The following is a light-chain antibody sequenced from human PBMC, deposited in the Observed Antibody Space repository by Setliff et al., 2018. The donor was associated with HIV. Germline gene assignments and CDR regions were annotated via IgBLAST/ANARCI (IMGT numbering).Light chain of an antibody. CDR3: CSYAGGPYV. CDR1: SSDVGGYNY. Sequence: QPALTQPRSVSGSPGQSVTISCTGTSSDVGGYNYVSWYQQYPGKAPKVIIYDVNKRPSGVPDRFSGSKSANTASLTISGLQAEDEADYYCCSYAGGPYVLGTGTKVTVL. CDR2: DVN. J-gene: IGLJ1*01. V-gene: IGLV2-11*01.